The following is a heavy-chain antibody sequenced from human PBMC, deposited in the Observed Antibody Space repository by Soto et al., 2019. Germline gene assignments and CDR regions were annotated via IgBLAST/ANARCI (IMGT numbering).Heavy chain of an antibody. CDR1: GYTFSGHW. J-gene: IGHJ4*02. D-gene: IGHD6-19*01. CDR2: IDPSDSYI. CDR3: ARHGAAIWLGY. Sequence: PGESLKISCKTSGYTFSGHWISWVRQVPGEGLQWMGNIDPSDSYINYNPAFRGHVTFSVDKSNSTAYLHWRSLGPSDTAIYYCARHGAAIWLGYWGQGTLVTVSS. V-gene: IGHV5-10-1*01.